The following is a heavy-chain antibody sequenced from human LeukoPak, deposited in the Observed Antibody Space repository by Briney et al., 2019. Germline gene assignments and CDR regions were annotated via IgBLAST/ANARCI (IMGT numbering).Heavy chain of an antibody. CDR2: ISGSGGST. CDR3: AKVGGVTMVRGTDY. D-gene: IGHD3-10*01. V-gene: IGHV3-23*01. CDR1: GFTFSSYA. Sequence: GGSLRLSSAASGFTFSSYAMSWVRQAPGKGLEWVSAISGSGGSTYYADSVKGRFTISRDNSKNTLYLQMNSLRAEDTAVYYCAKVGGVTMVRGTDYWGQGTLVTVSS. J-gene: IGHJ4*02.